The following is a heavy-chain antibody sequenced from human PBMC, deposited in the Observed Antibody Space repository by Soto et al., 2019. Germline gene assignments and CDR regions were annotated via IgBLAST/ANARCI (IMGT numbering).Heavy chain of an antibody. Sequence: QVQLVQSGAEVKKPGASVKVSCKASGYTFTSYDINWVRQATGQGLEWMGWMNPNSGNTGYAQKFQGRVTMTRNTSISTAYMERSSLRSEDTVVYYWARGGRGYYDSSGYYLVDYWGQGTLVTVSS. V-gene: IGHV1-8*01. D-gene: IGHD3-22*01. J-gene: IGHJ4*02. CDR3: ARGGRGYYDSSGYYLVDY. CDR1: GYTFTSYD. CDR2: MNPNSGNT.